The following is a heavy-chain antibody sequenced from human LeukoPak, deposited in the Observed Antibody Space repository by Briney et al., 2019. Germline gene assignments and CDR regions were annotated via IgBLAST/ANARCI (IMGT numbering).Heavy chain of an antibody. V-gene: IGHV4-34*01. CDR2: INHSGST. D-gene: IGHD3-10*01. CDR3: ARLVSYYGSGSYYNSRLTNWFDP. CDR1: GGSFSGYY. Sequence: PSETLSLTCAVYGGSFSGYYWSWIRQPPGKGLEWIGEINHSGSTNYNPSLKSRVTILVDTSKNQFSLKLSSVTAADTAVYYCARLVSYYGSGSYYNSRLTNWFDPWGQGTLVTVSS. J-gene: IGHJ5*02.